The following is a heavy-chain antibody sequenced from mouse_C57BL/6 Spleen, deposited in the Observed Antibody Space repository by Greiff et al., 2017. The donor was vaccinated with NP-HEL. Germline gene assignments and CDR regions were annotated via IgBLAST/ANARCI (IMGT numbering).Heavy chain of an antibody. CDR2: IDPSDSYT. V-gene: IGHV1-69*01. CDR3: ARRPPYYGNALDY. Sequence: QVQLQQPGAELVRPGASVKLSCKASGYTFTSYWMHWVKQRPGQGLEWIGEIDPSDSYTNYNQKFKGKSTLTVDKSSSTAYMQLSSLTSEDSAVYYCARRPPYYGNALDYWGQGASVTVSS. D-gene: IGHD1-1*01. J-gene: IGHJ4*01. CDR1: GYTFTSYW.